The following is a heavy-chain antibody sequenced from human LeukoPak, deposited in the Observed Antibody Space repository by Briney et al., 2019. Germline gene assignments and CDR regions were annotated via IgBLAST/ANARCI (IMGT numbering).Heavy chain of an antibody. V-gene: IGHV3-30*04. D-gene: IGHD3-22*01. Sequence: GGSLRLSCAASGFSFSSYAMHWVRQAPGKGLEWVAVISYDGSNKYYADSVKGRFTISRDNSKNTLYLQMNSLRAEDTAVYYCARSGDYYDSSGYYYYYYDMDVWGQGTTVTVSS. J-gene: IGHJ6*02. CDR1: GFSFSSYA. CDR3: ARSGDYYDSSGYYYYYYDMDV. CDR2: ISYDGSNK.